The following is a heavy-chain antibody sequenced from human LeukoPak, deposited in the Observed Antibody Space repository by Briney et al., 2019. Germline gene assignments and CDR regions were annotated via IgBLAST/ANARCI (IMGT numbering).Heavy chain of an antibody. J-gene: IGHJ6*02. CDR2: MNPNSGNT. CDR1: GGTFSSYT. Sequence: ASVKVSCKASGGTFSSYTISWVRQAPGQGLEWMGWMNPNSGNTGYAQKFQGRVTMTRNTSISTAYMELSSLRSEDTAVYYCARSGRLALYYYYGMDVWGQGTTVTVSS. V-gene: IGHV1-8*02. CDR3: ARSGRLALYYYYGMDV. D-gene: IGHD3-10*01.